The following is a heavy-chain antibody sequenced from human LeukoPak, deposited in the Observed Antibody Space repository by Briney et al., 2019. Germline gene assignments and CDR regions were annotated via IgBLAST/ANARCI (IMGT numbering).Heavy chain of an antibody. V-gene: IGHV3-7*01. J-gene: IGHJ4*02. CDR1: GFTFSSYW. CDR2: IKQDGSEK. CDR3: ARGSGMYYDFWSGYYPSPLDY. D-gene: IGHD3-3*01. Sequence: GGSLRLSCAASGFTFSSYWMSWVRQAPGKGLEWVANIKQDGSEKYYVDSVKGRFTISRDNAKNSLYLQMNSLRAEDTAVYYCARGSGMYYDFWSGYYPSPLDYWGQGTLVTVSS.